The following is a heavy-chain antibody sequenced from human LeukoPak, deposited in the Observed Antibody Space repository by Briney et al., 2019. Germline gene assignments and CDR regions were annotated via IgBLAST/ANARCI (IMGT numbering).Heavy chain of an antibody. CDR2: ISSSSSTI. D-gene: IGHD2-15*01. CDR1: GFTFSDYY. J-gene: IGHJ4*02. CDR3: AKTSVGEGRIIGSGYFDN. Sequence: GGSLRLSCAASGFTFSDYYMSWIRQAPGKGLEWVSYISSSSSTIYYADSVKGRFTISRDNSKNTLFLQMNSLRAEDTAIYYCAKTSVGEGRIIGSGYFDNWGQGTLVTVSS. V-gene: IGHV3-11*01.